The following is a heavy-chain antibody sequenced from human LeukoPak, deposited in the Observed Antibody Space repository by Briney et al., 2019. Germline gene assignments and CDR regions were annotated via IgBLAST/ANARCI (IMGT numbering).Heavy chain of an antibody. CDR1: GGSISSGGYY. CDR3: ARDVSGIAAAGNAFDI. J-gene: IGHJ3*02. V-gene: IGHV4-31*03. D-gene: IGHD6-13*01. CDR2: IYYSGST. Sequence: SETPSLTCTVSGGSISSGGYYWSWIRQHPGKGLEWIGYIYYSGSTYYNPSLKSRVTISVDTSKNQFSLKLSSVTAADTAVYYCARDVSGIAAAGNAFDIWGQGTMVTVSS.